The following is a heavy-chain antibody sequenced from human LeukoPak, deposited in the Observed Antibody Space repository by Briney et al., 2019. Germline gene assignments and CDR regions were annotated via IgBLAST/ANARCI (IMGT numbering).Heavy chain of an antibody. J-gene: IGHJ4*02. CDR2: IRYDGSDK. V-gene: IGHV3-30*02. Sequence: GGSLRLSCAASGFTLSDYGTHWVRQAPGKGLEWVAFIRYDGSDKYYADSVRGRFTISRDNSKNTLYLQINSLRVEDTAVYYCAKDRLVPGSVLDYWGQGTLVTVSS. D-gene: IGHD6-19*01. CDR3: AKDRLVPGSVLDY. CDR1: GFTLSDYG.